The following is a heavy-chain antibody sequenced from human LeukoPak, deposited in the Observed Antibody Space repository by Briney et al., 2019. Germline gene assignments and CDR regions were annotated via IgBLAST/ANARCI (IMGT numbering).Heavy chain of an antibody. Sequence: PGGSLRLSCAVSGFTVTNNYMSGVRQAPGKGLEWVSVFYIGGATYYADSVKGRVTISRDNSENTLYLQMKSLRAEDTAVYYCARGDGYNFFDYWGQGTLVTVS. CDR1: GFTVTNNY. CDR3: ARGDGYNFFDY. J-gene: IGHJ4*02. CDR2: FYIGGAT. V-gene: IGHV3-53*01. D-gene: IGHD5-24*01.